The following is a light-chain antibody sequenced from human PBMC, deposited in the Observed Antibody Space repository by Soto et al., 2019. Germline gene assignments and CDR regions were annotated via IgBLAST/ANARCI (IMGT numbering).Light chain of an antibody. CDR2: EGS. V-gene: IGKV3-15*01. CDR1: QSLGSN. Sequence: VVMTQSPATLSVSPGERAVLSCRASQSLGSNLAWYHHKPGQAPRLLLYEGSIRATGIPARFSGDGSGTEFTLTISSLQSEDFGIYYCQKYNQWPWTFGPGTKVEI. CDR3: QKYNQWPWT. J-gene: IGKJ1*01.